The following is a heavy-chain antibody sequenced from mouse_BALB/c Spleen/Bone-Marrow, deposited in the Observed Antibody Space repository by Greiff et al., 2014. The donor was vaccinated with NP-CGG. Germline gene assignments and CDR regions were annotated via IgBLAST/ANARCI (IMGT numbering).Heavy chain of an antibody. CDR1: GFSLTSYG. D-gene: IGHD2-14*01. CDR2: IWRGGST. V-gene: IGHV2-5*01. Sequence: QVQLKQSGPGLMQPSRSLSITCTVSGFSLTSYGVHWVRQSPGKGLEWLGVIWRGGSTDYNAAFMSRLSITKDNSKSQVFFKMNSLQADDTAIYYCAKIGTTTGAMDYWGQGTSVTVSS. CDR3: AKIGTTTGAMDY. J-gene: IGHJ4*01.